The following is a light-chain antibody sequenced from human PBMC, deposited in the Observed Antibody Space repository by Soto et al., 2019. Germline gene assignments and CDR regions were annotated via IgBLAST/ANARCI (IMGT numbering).Light chain of an antibody. CDR1: QTIMTY. J-gene: IGKJ1*01. Sequence: DIQMTQSPSSLSASVGDEVTITCRASQTIMTYLNWYQLKPGKPPRLLIYAASSLQSGVPSRFSGSGSGTDFTLTISSLQPEDSATYSCQQNYNSPQTFGRGTKVEIK. CDR3: QQNYNSPQT. V-gene: IGKV1-39*01. CDR2: AAS.